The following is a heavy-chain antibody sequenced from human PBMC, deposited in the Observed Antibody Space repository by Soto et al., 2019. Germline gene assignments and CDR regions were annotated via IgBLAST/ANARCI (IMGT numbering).Heavy chain of an antibody. CDR3: ARGRKYYDFWSGYSHPRYYFNY. V-gene: IGHV4-34*01. D-gene: IGHD3-3*01. CDR2: INHNGRT. Sequence: SETLSLTCAVYGGAFSGYCWSWIRHLPGKCLEWIGEINHNGRTNYNPSLKSRVTISVDTSKSQFSLKLSSVTAADTAVYYCARGRKYYDFWSGYSHPRYYFNYWGQGTLVTVPQ. J-gene: IGHJ4*02. CDR1: GGAFSGYC.